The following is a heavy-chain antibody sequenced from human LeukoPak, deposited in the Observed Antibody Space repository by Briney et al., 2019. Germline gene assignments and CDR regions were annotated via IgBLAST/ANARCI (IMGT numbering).Heavy chain of an antibody. Sequence: SETLSLTCAVYGGSFSGYYWSRIRQPPGKGLEWIGEINHSGSTNYNPSLKSRVTISVDTSKNQFSLKLSSVTAADTAVYYCARGRGRYYYDSSGYYPWGQGTLVTVSS. J-gene: IGHJ5*02. CDR2: INHSGST. D-gene: IGHD3-22*01. CDR1: GGSFSGYY. CDR3: ARGRGRYYYDSSGYYP. V-gene: IGHV4-34*01.